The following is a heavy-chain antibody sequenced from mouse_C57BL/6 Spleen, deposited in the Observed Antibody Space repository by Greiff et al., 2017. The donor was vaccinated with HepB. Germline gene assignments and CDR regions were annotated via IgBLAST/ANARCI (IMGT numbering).Heavy chain of an antibody. D-gene: IGHD1-1*01. CDR1: GYSITSGYY. V-gene: IGHV3-6*01. CDR3: ARGDYYYGSPWFAY. J-gene: IGHJ3*01. Sequence: VQLKESGPGLVKPSQSLSLTCSVTGYSITSGYYWNWIRQFPGNKLEWMGYISYDGSNNYNPSLKNRISITRDTSKNQFFLKLNSVTTEDTATYYCARGDYYYGSPWFAYWGQGTLVTVSA. CDR2: ISYDGSN.